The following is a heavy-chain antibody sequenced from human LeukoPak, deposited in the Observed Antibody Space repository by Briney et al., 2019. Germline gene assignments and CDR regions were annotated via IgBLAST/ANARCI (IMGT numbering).Heavy chain of an antibody. CDR1: GFTFSSYA. CDR3: ATPIPKMVRGVKGSRY. CDR2: ISGSGGST. V-gene: IGHV3-23*01. Sequence: TGGSLRLSCAASGFTFSSYAMSWVRQAPGKGLEWVSAISGSGGSTYYVDSVKGRFTISRDNSKNTLYLQMNSLRAEDTAVYYCATPIPKMVRGVKGSRYWGQGTLVTVSS. D-gene: IGHD3-10*01. J-gene: IGHJ4*02.